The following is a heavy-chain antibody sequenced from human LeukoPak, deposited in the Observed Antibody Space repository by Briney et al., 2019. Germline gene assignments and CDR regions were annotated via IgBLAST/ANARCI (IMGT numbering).Heavy chain of an antibody. CDR2: MNPNSGNT. V-gene: IGHV1-8*03. J-gene: IGHJ4*02. CDR3: ARSEGIAAAGTGFDY. CDR1: GYTFTSYD. D-gene: IGHD6-13*01. Sequence: ASVKVSCKASGYTFTSYDINWVRQATGQGLEWMGWMNPNSGNTGYAQKFQGRVTITRNTSISTAYMELSSLRSEDTAVYYCARSEGIAAAGTGFDYWGQGTLVTVSS.